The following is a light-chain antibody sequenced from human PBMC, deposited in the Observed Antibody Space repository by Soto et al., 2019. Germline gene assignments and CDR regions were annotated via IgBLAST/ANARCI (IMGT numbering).Light chain of an antibody. V-gene: IGKV1-33*01. CDR2: DAS. CDR1: HDITSY. CDR3: QKCDYLPI. J-gene: IGKJ3*01. Sequence: DIQMTQSPSSLSASVGDRVTITCQASHDITSYLNWYQHKPGKAPKLLIYDASILEAGVPSRFSGSGSESHFAFTISRLQPEDVATYYCQKCDYLPIFGPGTTVDFK.